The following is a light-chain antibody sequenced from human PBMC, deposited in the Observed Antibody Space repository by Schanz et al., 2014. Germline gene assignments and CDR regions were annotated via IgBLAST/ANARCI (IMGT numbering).Light chain of an antibody. CDR1: NSDVGGYDY. CDR3: CSYVGSFTWV. V-gene: IGLV2-11*01. J-gene: IGLJ3*02. Sequence: QSALTQPRSVSGSPGQSVTISCTGTNSDVGGYDYVSWYQQHPGKAPKLMIYDVSNRPSGVSHRFSGSKSGNTASLTISGLQAEDEADYYCCSYVGSFTWVFGGGTKLTVL. CDR2: DVS.